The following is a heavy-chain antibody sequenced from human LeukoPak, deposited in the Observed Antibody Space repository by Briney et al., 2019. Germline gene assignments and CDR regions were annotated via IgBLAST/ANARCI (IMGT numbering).Heavy chain of an antibody. CDR3: AREASGWYRAVRGYFDY. CDR1: GGSFSGYY. Sequence: PSETLSLTCAVYGGSFSGYYWSWIRQPRGKGLEWIGEINHSGSTNYNPSLKSRATISVDTSKNRFSLKLSSVTAADTAVYYCAREASGWYRAVRGYFDYWGQGTLVTVSS. V-gene: IGHV4-34*01. D-gene: IGHD6-19*01. J-gene: IGHJ4*02. CDR2: INHSGST.